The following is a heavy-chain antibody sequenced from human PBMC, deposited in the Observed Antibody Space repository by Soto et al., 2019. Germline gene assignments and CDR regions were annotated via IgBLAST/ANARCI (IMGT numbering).Heavy chain of an antibody. CDR3: ARGPFK. Sequence: ETLSLTCAVSGGSIRNTNWWSWVRQAPGKGLECVSIIYSADNTFYVDSVKGRFIIARDNSKNTVYLQMNSWRADDRVVYYCARGPFKGGKGTLFTVS. J-gene: IGHJ4*01. CDR2: IYSADNT. CDR1: GGSIRNTNW. V-gene: IGHV3-66*01.